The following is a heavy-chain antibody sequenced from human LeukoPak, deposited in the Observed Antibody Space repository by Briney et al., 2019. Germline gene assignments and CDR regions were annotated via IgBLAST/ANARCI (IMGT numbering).Heavy chain of an antibody. Sequence: ASVKVSCEASGGTFSSYAISWVRQAPGQGLEWMGGIIPIFGTANYAQKFQGRVTITADESTSTAYMELSSLRSEDTAVYYCARVGGGSYPDYYYYYMDVWGKGTTVTVSS. D-gene: IGHD1-26*01. V-gene: IGHV1-69*01. J-gene: IGHJ6*03. CDR3: ARVGGGSYPDYYYYYMDV. CDR2: IIPIFGTA. CDR1: GGTFSSYA.